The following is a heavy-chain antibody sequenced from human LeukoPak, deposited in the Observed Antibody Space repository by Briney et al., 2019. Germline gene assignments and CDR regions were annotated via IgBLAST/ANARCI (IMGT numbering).Heavy chain of an antibody. Sequence: SETLSLTCAVYGGSFSGYYWSWIRQPPGKGLEWIVEINHSGSTNYNPSLKSRVTTSLDTSRNHFSPKLNSVTAAGTAAYYSAKSNVYGLIEVWGHGTMVPVSS. D-gene: IGHD3-10*01. V-gene: IGHV4-34*01. CDR3: AKSNVYGLIEV. CDR2: INHSGST. CDR1: GGSFSGYY. J-gene: IGHJ3*01.